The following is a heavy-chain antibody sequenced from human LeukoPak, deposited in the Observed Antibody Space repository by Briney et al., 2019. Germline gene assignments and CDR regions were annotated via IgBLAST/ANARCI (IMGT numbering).Heavy chain of an antibody. D-gene: IGHD3-16*01. CDR3: ARATITFGGVIER. Sequence: GGSLRLSCAASGFTFNYYNMNWVRQAPGKALEWVSSITSSGAYIFYADSVRGRFTISRDNAKDSLYLQMNSLGPEDTAVYYYARATITFGGVIERWGQGTLVTVSS. CDR1: GFTFNYYN. V-gene: IGHV3-21*01. CDR2: ITSSGAYI. J-gene: IGHJ5*02.